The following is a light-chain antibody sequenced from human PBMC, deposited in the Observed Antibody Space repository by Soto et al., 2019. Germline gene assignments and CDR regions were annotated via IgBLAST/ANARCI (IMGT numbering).Light chain of an antibody. Sequence: EIVMTQSPATLSVSPGETASLSCRASQSAGNFLAWYQQKPGQAPRLLIYYISTRATGIPARFSGSGSGTEFTLTINSLQSEDFAVYYCEQYGSSPRTFGQGTKVEIK. CDR3: EQYGSSPRT. CDR2: YIS. V-gene: IGKV3D-15*01. J-gene: IGKJ1*01. CDR1: QSAGNF.